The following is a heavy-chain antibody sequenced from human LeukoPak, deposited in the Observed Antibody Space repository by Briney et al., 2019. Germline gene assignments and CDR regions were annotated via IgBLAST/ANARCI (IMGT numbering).Heavy chain of an antibody. Sequence: ASVKVSCKASGYTYTGYYIHWVRQAPGQGLEWMGRINPNTGGTDYAQKFQGRVTMTRDTSITTAYMELSRLSSDDTAIYYCAKVPPSITAAGNWLGPWGQGALVTVSS. CDR1: GYTYTGYY. D-gene: IGHD6-13*01. CDR2: INPNTGGT. CDR3: AKVPPSITAAGNWLGP. J-gene: IGHJ5*02. V-gene: IGHV1-2*06.